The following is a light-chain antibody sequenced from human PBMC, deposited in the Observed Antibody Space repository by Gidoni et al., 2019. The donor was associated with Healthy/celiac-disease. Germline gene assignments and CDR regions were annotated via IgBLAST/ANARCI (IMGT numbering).Light chain of an antibody. CDR3: QQYDNLLGIT. J-gene: IGKJ3*01. CDR1: QDNRNY. V-gene: IGKV1-33*01. CDR2: DDS. Sequence: DLQITQSPSSLSASVGDRVTITFQASQDNRNYLTWYQQKPGKAPKHLIYDDSNLDTGVPSRFSGRRSGTDFTFTISILQHEDIATYYCQQYDNLLGITFXHXTKVDIK.